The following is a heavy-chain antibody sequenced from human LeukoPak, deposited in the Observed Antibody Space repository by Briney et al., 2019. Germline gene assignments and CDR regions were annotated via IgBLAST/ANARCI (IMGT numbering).Heavy chain of an antibody. CDR3: AELGITMIGGV. J-gene: IGHJ6*04. D-gene: IGHD3-10*02. CDR1: GFSFSNYV. Sequence: GGSLRLSCEVYGFSFSNYVMNWVRQAPGKGLQWVSSIVPSGDSTYYADSVKGRFTISRDNSKNTLYLQMNSLRAEDTAVYYCAELGITMIGGVWGKGTTVTISS. CDR2: IVPSGDST. V-gene: IGHV3-23*01.